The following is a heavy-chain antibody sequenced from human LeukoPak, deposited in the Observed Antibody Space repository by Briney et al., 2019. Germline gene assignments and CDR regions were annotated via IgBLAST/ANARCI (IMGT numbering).Heavy chain of an antibody. CDR2: IYYSGST. CDR3: ARDFTMVRGFDY. J-gene: IGHJ4*02. CDR1: GGSISSSSYY. Sequence: SETPSLTCTVSGGSISSSSYYWGWIRQPPGKGLEWIGSIYYSGSTYYNPSLKSRVTISVDTSKNQFSLKLSSVTAADTAVYYCARDFTMVRGFDYWGQGTLVTVSS. D-gene: IGHD3-10*01. V-gene: IGHV4-39*07.